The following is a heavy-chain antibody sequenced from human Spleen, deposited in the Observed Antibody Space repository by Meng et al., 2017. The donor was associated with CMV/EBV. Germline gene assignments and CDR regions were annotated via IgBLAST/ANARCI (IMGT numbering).Heavy chain of an antibody. V-gene: IGHV3-23*03. J-gene: IGHJ4*02. CDR1: FTFSSYA. CDR2: IYDSGSDT. D-gene: IGHD3-10*01. CDR3: AKDRPLYYYGSGTQAFDY. Sequence: FTFSSYAMSWVRQAPGKGLEWVSVIYDSGSDTYYADSVKGRFTVSRDNFKNTVYLQMNSLRAEDTAVYYCAKDRPLYYYGSGTQAFDYWGQGTLVTVSS.